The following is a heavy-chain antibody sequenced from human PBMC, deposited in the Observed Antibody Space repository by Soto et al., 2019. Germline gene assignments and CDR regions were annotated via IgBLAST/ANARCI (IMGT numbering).Heavy chain of an antibody. D-gene: IGHD2-2*01. CDR2: FDPEDGET. CDR3: ATAEYCSSTSCDSNNWFDP. CDR1: GYTLTELS. Sequence: GASVKVSCKVSGYTLTELSMHWVRQAPGKGLEWMGGFDPEDGETIYAQKFQGRVTMTEDTSTDTAYMELSSLRSEDTAVYYCATAEYCSSTSCDSNNWFDPWGQGTLVTVSS. V-gene: IGHV1-24*01. J-gene: IGHJ5*02.